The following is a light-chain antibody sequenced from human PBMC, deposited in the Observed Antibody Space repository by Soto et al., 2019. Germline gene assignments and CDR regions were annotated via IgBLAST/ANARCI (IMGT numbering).Light chain of an antibody. Sequence: QSALTQPRSVSGSPGQSVTISCTGTSSDVGAYNYVSWYQHHPGKAPKLMIFEVNKRPSGVSNRFSGSKSGNTASLTISGLKVEDEADYYCCSSGGSPTYVFGTGTKLTVL. CDR1: SSDVGAYNY. J-gene: IGLJ1*01. CDR3: CSSGGSPTYV. V-gene: IGLV2-11*01. CDR2: EVN.